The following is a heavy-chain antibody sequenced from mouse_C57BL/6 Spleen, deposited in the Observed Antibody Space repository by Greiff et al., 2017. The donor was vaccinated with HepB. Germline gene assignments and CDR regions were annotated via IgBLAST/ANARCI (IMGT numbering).Heavy chain of an antibody. V-gene: IGHV1-18*01. Sequence: EVQLQQSGPELVKPGASVKIPCKASGYTFTDYNMDWVKQSHGKSLEWIGDINPNNGGTIYNQKFKGKATLTVHKSASTAYMEPRSLTSEDTAVYYCARTGKYDAMDYWGQGTSVTVAS. CDR3: ARTGKYDAMDY. J-gene: IGHJ4*01. CDR1: GYTFTDYN. CDR2: INPNNGGT.